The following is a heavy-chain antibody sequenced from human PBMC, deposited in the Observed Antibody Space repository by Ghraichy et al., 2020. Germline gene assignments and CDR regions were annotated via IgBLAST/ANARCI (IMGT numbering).Heavy chain of an antibody. CDR1: GFTFSSYG. D-gene: IGHD3-3*01. Sequence: GGSLRLSCAASGFTFSSYGMHWVRQAPGKGLEWVAVISYDGSNKYYADSVKGRFTISRDNSKNTLYLQMNSLRAEDTAVYYCAKVGLDFWSGYHTGPFDYWGQGTLVTVSS. J-gene: IGHJ4*02. CDR3: AKVGLDFWSGYHTGPFDY. CDR2: ISYDGSNK. V-gene: IGHV3-30*18.